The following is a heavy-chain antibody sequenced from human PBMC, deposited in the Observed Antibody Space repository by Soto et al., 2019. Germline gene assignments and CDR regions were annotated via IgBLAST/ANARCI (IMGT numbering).Heavy chain of an antibody. Sequence: QVQLQQWGAGLLKPSETLSLTCAVYGGSFSGYYWSWIRQPPGKGLEWIGEINHSGSTNYNPSLKSRVTISVDTSKNQFSLKLSSVTAADTAVYYCARVIVGATPIDYWGPGTLVTVSS. CDR1: GGSFSGYY. D-gene: IGHD1-26*01. CDR2: INHSGST. J-gene: IGHJ4*02. V-gene: IGHV4-34*01. CDR3: ARVIVGATPIDY.